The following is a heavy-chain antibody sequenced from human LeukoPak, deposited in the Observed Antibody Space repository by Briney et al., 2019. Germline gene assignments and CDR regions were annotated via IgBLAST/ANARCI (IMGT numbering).Heavy chain of an antibody. D-gene: IGHD3-3*02. CDR1: GFIFSNHY. Sequence: GGSLRLSCAASGFIFSNHYMNWVRQAPGKGLEWVSAISGSGGSTYYADSVKGRFTISRDNSKNTLYLQMNSLRAEDTAVYYCAKVISGRSGYYFDYWGQGTLVTVSS. V-gene: IGHV3-23*01. CDR3: AKVISGRSGYYFDY. CDR2: ISGSGGST. J-gene: IGHJ4*02.